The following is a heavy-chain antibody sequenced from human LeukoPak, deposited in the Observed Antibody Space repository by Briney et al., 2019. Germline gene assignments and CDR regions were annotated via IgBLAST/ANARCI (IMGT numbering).Heavy chain of an antibody. CDR1: GFIFEDFA. CDR3: VQDSYAISSSGSTFAP. CDR2: ITSNSGYV. Sequence: QPGGSLRLSCTVSGFIFEDFAMHWVRQVPGKGLEWVSSITSNSGYVAYADSVKGRFSISRDNAKNSLYLQMNSLRTEDMAVYYCVQDSYAISSSGSTFAPWGQGTLVTVSS. D-gene: IGHD2-2*01. J-gene: IGHJ5*02. V-gene: IGHV3-9*03.